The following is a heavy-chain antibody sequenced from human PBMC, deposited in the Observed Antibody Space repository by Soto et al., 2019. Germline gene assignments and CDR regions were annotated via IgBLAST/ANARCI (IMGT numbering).Heavy chain of an antibody. D-gene: IGHD5-18*01. V-gene: IGHV4-59*08. CDR1: GGSISSYY. J-gene: IGHJ4*01. Sequence: SETLSLTCTVSGGSISSYYWSWIRQPPGKGLEWIGYIYYSGSTNYNPSLKSRVTISVDTSKNQFSLKLSSVTAADTAVYYCVRVSGSTEGYTYAYWGHGTLVTVSS. CDR2: IYYSGST. CDR3: VRVSGSTEGYTYAY.